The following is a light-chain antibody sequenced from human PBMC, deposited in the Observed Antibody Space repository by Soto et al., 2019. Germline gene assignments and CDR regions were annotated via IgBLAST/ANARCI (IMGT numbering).Light chain of an antibody. J-gene: IGKJ1*01. CDR3: HQYGTSPRT. V-gene: IGKV3-20*01. Sequence: EIVLTQSPGTLSLSPGERATVSCRASQSVSSSYLAWYQQKPGQAPRLLIYAASSRATGIPDRFSGSGSGTDFTLTISRLEPEDFAVYYCHQYGTSPRTFGQGTKVDI. CDR2: AAS. CDR1: QSVSSSY.